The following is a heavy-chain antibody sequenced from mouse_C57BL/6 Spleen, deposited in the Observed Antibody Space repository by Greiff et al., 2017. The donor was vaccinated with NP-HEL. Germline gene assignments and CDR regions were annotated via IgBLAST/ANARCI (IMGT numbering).Heavy chain of an antibody. J-gene: IGHJ4*01. Sequence: EVMLVESGEGLVKPGGSLKLSCAASGFTFSSYAMSWVRQTPEKRLEWVAYISSGGDYIYYADTVKSRFTISRDNARNTLYLQMSSLKSEDTAMYYCTRDDGPYYAMDYWGQGTSVTVSS. CDR3: TRDDGPYYAMDY. V-gene: IGHV5-9-1*02. D-gene: IGHD2-3*01. CDR2: ISSGGDYI. CDR1: GFTFSSYA.